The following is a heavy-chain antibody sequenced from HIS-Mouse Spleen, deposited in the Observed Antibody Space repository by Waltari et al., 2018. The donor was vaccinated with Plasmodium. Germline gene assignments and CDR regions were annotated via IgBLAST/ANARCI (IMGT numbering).Heavy chain of an antibody. V-gene: IGHV3-7*01. D-gene: IGHD6-13*01. CDR2: IKQDGSEK. CDR3: ASSWYWYFDL. Sequence: EVQLVESGGGLVQPGGSLRLSCAASGFTFSSYWMSWVRQDSGKGLEWVANIKQDGSEKYDVDSVKGRFTISRDNAKNSLYLQMNSLRAEDTAVYYCASSWYWYFDLWGRGTLVTVSS. J-gene: IGHJ2*01. CDR1: GFTFSSYW.